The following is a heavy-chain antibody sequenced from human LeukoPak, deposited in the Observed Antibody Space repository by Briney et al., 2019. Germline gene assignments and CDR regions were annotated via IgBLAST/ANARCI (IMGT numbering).Heavy chain of an antibody. D-gene: IGHD6-19*01. V-gene: IGHV1-18*01. Sequence: GASVKVSCKASGYTFTSYAITWVRQAPGQGLEWLGWISAYNGNTNYAQRLQGRVTMTTDTSTSTAYMELRSLRSDDTAVYYCARAVAAPDYWGQGTLVTVSS. CDR2: ISAYNGNT. CDR1: GYTFTSYA. CDR3: ARAVAAPDY. J-gene: IGHJ4*02.